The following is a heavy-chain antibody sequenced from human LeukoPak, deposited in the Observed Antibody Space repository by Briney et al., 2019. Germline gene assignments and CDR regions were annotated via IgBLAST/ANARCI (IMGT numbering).Heavy chain of an antibody. CDR2: ISYDGSNK. CDR3: AKCGYCSSTSYPGDGMDV. CDR1: GFTFGSYA. Sequence: GRSLRLSCAASGFTFGSYAMHWVRQAPGKGLEWVAFISYDGSNKYYADSVKGRFTISRDNSKNTLYLQMSSLRAEDTAVYYCAKCGYCSSTSYPGDGMDVWGQGTTVTVSS. D-gene: IGHD2-2*01. J-gene: IGHJ6*02. V-gene: IGHV3-30*04.